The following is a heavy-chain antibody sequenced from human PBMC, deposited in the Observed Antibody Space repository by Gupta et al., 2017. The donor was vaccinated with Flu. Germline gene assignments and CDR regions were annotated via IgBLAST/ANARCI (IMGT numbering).Heavy chain of an antibody. Sequence: GYTFTGHGRKWVRQAPGQGLEWIEWINTNTAKPTYAQDFTGRFVFSLATSVSTTNQQISSLKGEDTAVYYCASDSLAAADYWGQGTLVTVSS. CDR3: ASDSLAAADY. CDR2: INTNTAKP. D-gene: IGHD6-13*01. J-gene: IGHJ4*02. CDR1: GYTFTGHG. V-gene: IGHV7-4-1*02.